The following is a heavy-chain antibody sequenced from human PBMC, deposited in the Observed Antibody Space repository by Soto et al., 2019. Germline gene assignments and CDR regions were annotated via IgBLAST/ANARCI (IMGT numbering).Heavy chain of an antibody. CDR2: ISYSGST. D-gene: IGHD5-18*01. V-gene: IGHV4-59*01. CDR3: ARDLRGYSYGYDAFDI. CDR1: GGSISNFY. Sequence: SETLSLTCTVSGGSISNFYWSWIRQPPGKGLEWMGYISYSGSTNYNPSLKSRITISVDTSKNQFSLKLTSVTAADAAVYYCARDLRGYSYGYDAFDIWGQGTMVT. J-gene: IGHJ3*02.